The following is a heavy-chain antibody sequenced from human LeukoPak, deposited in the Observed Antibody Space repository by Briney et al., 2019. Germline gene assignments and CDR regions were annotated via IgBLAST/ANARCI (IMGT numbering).Heavy chain of an antibody. D-gene: IGHD3-10*01. Sequence: GRSLKLSCAASGFTFSNYAIHWVRQAPGKGLEGVGGISYDGINKYGDSVKGRFTISRDNSKNTLYLQMNSLRVEDTAVYYCATSRSVAFGELNWGQGTLVTVSS. CDR1: GFTFSNYA. V-gene: IGHV3-30-3*02. J-gene: IGHJ4*02. CDR2: ISYDGINK. CDR3: ATSRSVAFGELN.